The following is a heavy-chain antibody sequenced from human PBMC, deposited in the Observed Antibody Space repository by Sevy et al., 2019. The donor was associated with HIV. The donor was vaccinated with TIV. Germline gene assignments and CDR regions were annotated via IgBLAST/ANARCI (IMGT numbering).Heavy chain of an antibody. CDR2: IKQDGSEK. Sequence: GGSLRLSCAASGFTFSSYWMRWVRQAPGKGLEWVANIKQDGSEKYYVDSVKGRFTISRDNAKNSLYLQMNSLRAEDTAVYYCARVSSSWYYYYMDVWGKGTTVTVSS. CDR3: ARVSSSWYYYYMDV. V-gene: IGHV3-7*03. CDR1: GFTFSSYW. J-gene: IGHJ6*03. D-gene: IGHD6-13*01.